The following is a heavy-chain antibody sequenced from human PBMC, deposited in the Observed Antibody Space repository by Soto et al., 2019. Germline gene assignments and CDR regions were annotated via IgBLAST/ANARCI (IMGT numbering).Heavy chain of an antibody. J-gene: IGHJ4*02. Sequence: AASGFTFSSYGMHWVRQAPGKGLEWVAVISYDGSNKYYADSVKGRFTISRDNSKNTLYLQMNSLRAEDTAVYYCAKDQGDSSSFDYWGQGTLVTVSS. CDR3: AKDQGDSSSFDY. CDR1: GFTFSSYG. D-gene: IGHD2-2*01. CDR2: ISYDGSNK. V-gene: IGHV3-30*18.